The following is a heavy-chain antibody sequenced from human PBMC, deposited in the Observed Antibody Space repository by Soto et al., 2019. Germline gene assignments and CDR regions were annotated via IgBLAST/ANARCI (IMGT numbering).Heavy chain of an antibody. CDR1: GFTFRNYA. D-gene: IGHD6-13*01. V-gene: IGHV3-23*01. Sequence: EVQLLESGGGLVQPGGSLRLSCAASGFTFRNYAMTWVRQAPGKGLEWVSVITGSGGGTYFVDSVKGRFTISRDISKNTGYLQMKSLRAEDTAVYYCAKRPLTAAGFDYWGQGSLVSVSS. CDR2: ITGSGGGT. CDR3: AKRPLTAAGFDY. J-gene: IGHJ4*02.